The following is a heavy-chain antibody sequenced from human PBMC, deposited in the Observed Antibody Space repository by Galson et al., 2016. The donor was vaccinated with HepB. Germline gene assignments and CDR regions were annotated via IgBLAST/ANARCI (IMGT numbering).Heavy chain of an antibody. CDR3: ARRRDGYSYFDY. CDR1: GDSISSRSSY. V-gene: IGHV4-39*01. CDR2: MYYSGST. D-gene: IGHD5-24*01. J-gene: IGHJ4*02. Sequence: ETLSLTCTVSGDSISSRSSYWGWIRQSPGKGLEWIGGMYYSGSTYKHPSLNSRVTLSVDTSKNQFSLKLRSVTAADTAVYYCARRRDGYSYFDYWGQGTLVTVSS.